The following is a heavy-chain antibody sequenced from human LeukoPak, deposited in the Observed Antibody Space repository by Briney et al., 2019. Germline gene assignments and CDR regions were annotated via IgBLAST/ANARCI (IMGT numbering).Heavy chain of an antibody. J-gene: IGHJ4*02. CDR2: IIPIFGIA. Sequence: SVNVSYKASVGTFSRYAISWVRHPPGQGLVWMGRIIPIFGIANYAQKFQGRVTITADKSTSTAYMELSSLRSEDTAVYYCARDSAHSFDYWGQGTLGTVSS. CDR1: VGTFSRYA. V-gene: IGHV1-69*04. CDR3: ARDSAHSFDY.